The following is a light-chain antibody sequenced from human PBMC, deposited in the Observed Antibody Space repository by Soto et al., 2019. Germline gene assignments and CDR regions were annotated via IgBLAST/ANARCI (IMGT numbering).Light chain of an antibody. Sequence: DIQMTQSPSTLAASVGDRVTSTCRASQSISSWLAWYQQKPGKAPKLLIYDASSLESGVPSRFSGSGSGTEFTLTISSLQSEDFAVYYCQPYNNWPLTFGGGTTGDIK. J-gene: IGKJ4*01. V-gene: IGKV1-5*01. CDR2: DAS. CDR1: QSISSW. CDR3: QPYNNWPLT.